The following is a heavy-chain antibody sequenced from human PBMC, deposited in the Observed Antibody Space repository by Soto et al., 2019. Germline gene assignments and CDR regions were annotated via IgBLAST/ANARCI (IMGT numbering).Heavy chain of an antibody. CDR1: GYTFTNYT. V-gene: IGHV1-3*01. CDR2: IHAGNGNT. J-gene: IGHJ6*02. D-gene: IGHD1-1*01. Sequence: GASVKVSCKASGYTFTNYTIHWVRQAPGQRLEWMGWIHAGNGNTKYSQKFQGRVTIIRDTSASTAYMELSSLRSEDTAVYYCARGGMTTYYYYDMGVWGQGTTVTVSS. CDR3: ARGGMTTYYYYDMGV.